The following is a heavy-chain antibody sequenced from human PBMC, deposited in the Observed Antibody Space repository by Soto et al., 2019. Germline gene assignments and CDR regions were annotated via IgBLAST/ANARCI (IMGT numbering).Heavy chain of an antibody. V-gene: IGHV3-21*06. Sequence: EVQLVESGGGLVKAGGFLRLFCKASGFTFRKYNMNWVRQAPGKGLEWVSSISTGGAYMFYADSVKGRFTISRDNAQNSLFLQIDSPRAEDTAVYYCARDIASPGGDYFDSWGQGTLVTVSS. CDR2: ISTGGAYM. CDR1: GFTFRKYN. D-gene: IGHD2-21*01. J-gene: IGHJ4*02. CDR3: ARDIASPGGDYFDS.